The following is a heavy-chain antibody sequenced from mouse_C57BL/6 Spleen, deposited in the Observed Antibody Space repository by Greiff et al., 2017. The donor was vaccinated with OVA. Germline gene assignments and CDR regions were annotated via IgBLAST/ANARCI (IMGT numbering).Heavy chain of an antibody. CDR2: IYPGDGDT. CDR1: GYAFSSSW. CDR3: ARGSDSNFFDY. D-gene: IGHD2-5*01. Sequence: VQLQQSGPELVKPGASVKISCKASGYAFSSSWMNWVKQRPGKGLEWIGRIYPGDGDTNYNGKFKGKATLTADKSSSTAYMQLSSLTSDDSAVYCCARGSDSNFFDYWGQGTTLTVSS. V-gene: IGHV1-82*01. J-gene: IGHJ2*01.